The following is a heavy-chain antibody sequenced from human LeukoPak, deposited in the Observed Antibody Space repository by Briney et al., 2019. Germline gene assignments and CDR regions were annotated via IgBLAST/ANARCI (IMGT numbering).Heavy chain of an antibody. J-gene: IGHJ4*02. CDR3: ASEVLGFDY. CDR2: IYYSGST. CDR1: GGSISSYY. Sequence: SETLSLTSTVSGGSISSYYWSWIRQPPGKGLEWIGYIYYSGSTNYNPSLKSRVTISVDTSKNQFSLKLSSVTVADTAVYYCASEVLGFDYWGQGTPVTVSS. D-gene: IGHD4/OR15-4a*01. V-gene: IGHV4-59*01.